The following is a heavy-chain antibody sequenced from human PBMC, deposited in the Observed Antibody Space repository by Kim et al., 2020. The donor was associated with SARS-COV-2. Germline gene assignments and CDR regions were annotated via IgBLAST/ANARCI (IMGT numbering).Heavy chain of an antibody. D-gene: IGHD4-17*01. J-gene: IGHJ4*02. CDR3: ARGGLTTVTTGDY. Sequence: YNPSLKSRVTISLDTSKNPFSLKLTSVTAADTAVYYCARGGLTTVTTGDYWGQGTLVTVSS. V-gene: IGHV4-31*02.